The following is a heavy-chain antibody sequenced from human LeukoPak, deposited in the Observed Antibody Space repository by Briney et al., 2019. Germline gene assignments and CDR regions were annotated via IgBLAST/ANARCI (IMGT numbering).Heavy chain of an antibody. V-gene: IGHV4-34*01. J-gene: IGHJ4*02. CDR1: GGSFSGYY. CDR3: ARGGAYYDILTGYKDGHFDY. CDR2: INHSGST. Sequence: SETLSLTCAVCGGSFSGYYWSWIRQPPGKGLEWIGEINHSGSTNYNPSLKSQVTISVDTSKNQFSLKLSSVTAADTAVYYCARGGAYYDILTGYKDGHFDYWGQGTLVTVSS. D-gene: IGHD3-9*01.